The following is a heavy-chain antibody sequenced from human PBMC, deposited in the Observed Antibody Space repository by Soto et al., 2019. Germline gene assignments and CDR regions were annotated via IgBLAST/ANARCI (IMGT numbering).Heavy chain of an antibody. Sequence: EVQLVESGGGLVQPGGSLRLSCAASGFTFSSYSMNWVRQAPGKGLEWVSYISSSSSTIYYADSVKGRFTISRDNAKNSLYLQMNSLRDEDTAVYYCARDRYCGGDCYPKTTGAFDIWGQGTMVTVSS. CDR2: ISSSSSTI. D-gene: IGHD2-21*02. J-gene: IGHJ3*02. CDR3: ARDRYCGGDCYPKTTGAFDI. V-gene: IGHV3-48*02. CDR1: GFTFSSYS.